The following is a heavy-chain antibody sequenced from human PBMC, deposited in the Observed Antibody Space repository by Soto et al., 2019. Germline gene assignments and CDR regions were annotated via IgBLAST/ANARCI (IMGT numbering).Heavy chain of an antibody. CDR1: GDPFINYD. CDR3: ARGRKGMDV. J-gene: IGHJ6*02. Sequence: QVQLVQSGAEVKKPGASVKVSCKASGDPFINYDIKWVRQATGQGLEWMGWMNPNSGNTGYARKFQGRVTRTRNTSISTAYMGLSSLRSEDTAVYYGARGRKGMDVWGQGTTVTVSS. V-gene: IGHV1-8*01. CDR2: MNPNSGNT.